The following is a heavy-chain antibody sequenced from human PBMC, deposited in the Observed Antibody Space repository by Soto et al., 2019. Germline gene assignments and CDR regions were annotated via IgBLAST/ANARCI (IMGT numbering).Heavy chain of an antibody. Sequence: TSETLSLTCTVSGGSISSYYWSWIRQPPGKGLEWIGYIYYSGSTNYNPSLKSRVTISVDTSKNQFSLKLSSVTAADTAVYYCGTMVRGLEAFDIWGQGTMVTVSS. V-gene: IGHV4-59*01. CDR2: IYYSGST. D-gene: IGHD3-10*01. J-gene: IGHJ3*02. CDR3: GTMVRGLEAFDI. CDR1: GGSISSYY.